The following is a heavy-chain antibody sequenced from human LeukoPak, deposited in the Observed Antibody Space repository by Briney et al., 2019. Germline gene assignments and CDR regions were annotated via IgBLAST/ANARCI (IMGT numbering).Heavy chain of an antibody. J-gene: IGHJ3*02. CDR1: GGSISSYY. Sequence: SEALSLTCTVSGGSISSYYWSWIRQLPGKGLEWIGYIYYSGSTNYNPSLKSRVTISVDTSKNQLSLKLSSVTAADTAVYYCAREAQFPFHAFDIWGQGTMVTVSS. CDR2: IYYSGST. CDR3: AREAQFPFHAFDI. D-gene: IGHD2-21*01. V-gene: IGHV4-59*01.